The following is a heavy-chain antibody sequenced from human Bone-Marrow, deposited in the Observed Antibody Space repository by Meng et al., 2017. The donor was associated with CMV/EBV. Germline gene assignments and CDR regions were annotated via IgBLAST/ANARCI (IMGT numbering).Heavy chain of an antibody. CDR2: IFYSGST. Sequence: SETLSLTCTVSGGSISSSRYYWGWIRQPPGKGLEWIGSIFYSGSTSYSPSLESRVAISVDTSKNQFSLKLSSVTAADTAVYYCARGKYSSSSEGVWFDPWGQGTLVTVSS. CDR1: GGSISSSRYY. V-gene: IGHV4-39*07. J-gene: IGHJ5*02. D-gene: IGHD6-6*01. CDR3: ARGKYSSSSEGVWFDP.